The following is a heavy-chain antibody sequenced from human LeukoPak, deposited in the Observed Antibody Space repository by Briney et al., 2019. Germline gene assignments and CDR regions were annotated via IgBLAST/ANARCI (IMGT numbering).Heavy chain of an antibody. V-gene: IGHV3-23*01. CDR3: ARMGIAGTYDAFDI. Sequence: GGSLRLSCAASGFTFTSYAMSWVRQAPGKSLEWVAVISGSGGSTYYADSVKGRFTISRDNSKNTLYLQMNSLRAEDTAVYYCARMGIAGTYDAFDIRGQGTMVTVSS. CDR1: GFTFTSYA. D-gene: IGHD6-13*01. J-gene: IGHJ3*02. CDR2: ISGSGGST.